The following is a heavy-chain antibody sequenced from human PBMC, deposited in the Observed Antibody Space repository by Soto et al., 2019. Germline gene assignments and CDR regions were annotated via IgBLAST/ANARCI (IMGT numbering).Heavy chain of an antibody. D-gene: IGHD3-22*01. CDR1: GGSVSSGSHY. Sequence: PSETLSLTCTVSGGSVSSGSHYWSWIRQPPGKGLEWIANIYYSGSTNYNPSLKSRVIISVDTSKNQFSLKLSSVTAADTAVYYCARVIIYYDSSGHIDYWGQGTLVTVSS. CDR2: IYYSGST. J-gene: IGHJ4*02. CDR3: ARVIIYYDSSGHIDY. V-gene: IGHV4-61*01.